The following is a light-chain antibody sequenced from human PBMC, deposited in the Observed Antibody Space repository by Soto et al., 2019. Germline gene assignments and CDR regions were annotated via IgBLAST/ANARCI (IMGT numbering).Light chain of an antibody. V-gene: IGKV1-27*01. CDR1: QGISNY. CDR3: QKYNWPPFS. J-gene: IGKJ3*01. CDR2: ATS. Sequence: EIQMTQSPSSLAASVGDRVTISCRASQGISNYLAWYQQKPGKAPKLLIYATSTLQSGVSSRFTGSGSGTDFTLTISSLQPDDVATYYCQKYNWPPFSFGPGTKVDI.